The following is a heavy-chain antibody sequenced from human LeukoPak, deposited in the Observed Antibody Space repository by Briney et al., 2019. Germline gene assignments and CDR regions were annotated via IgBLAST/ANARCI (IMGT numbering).Heavy chain of an antibody. D-gene: IGHD3-22*01. CDR1: GGSFSGYY. CDR3: ARVRYYDSSGFFDY. Sequence: LSLTCAVYGGSFSGYYWSWIRQPPGKGLEWVAVIWYDGSNKYYADSVKGRFTTSRDNSKNTLYLQMNSLRAEDTAVYYCARVRYYDSSGFFDYWGQGTLVTVSS. J-gene: IGHJ4*02. V-gene: IGHV3-33*08. CDR2: IWYDGSNK.